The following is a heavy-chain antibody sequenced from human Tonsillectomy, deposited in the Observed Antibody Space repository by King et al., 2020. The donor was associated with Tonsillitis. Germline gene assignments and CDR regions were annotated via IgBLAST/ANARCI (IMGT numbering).Heavy chain of an antibody. CDR3: ARQDHSYCSGSSCYYMDV. D-gene: IGHD2-15*01. Sequence: QLVQSGAEVKKPGESLRISCKGSGYSFTNYWIRWVRQMPGKGLEWMGRIDPSDSYTNYSPSFQGHVTISADKSISTAYLQWSSLNASDTAMYYCARQDHSYCSGSSCYYMDVWGKGTTVTVSS. V-gene: IGHV5-10-1*03. J-gene: IGHJ6*03. CDR2: IDPSDSYT. CDR1: GYSFTNYW.